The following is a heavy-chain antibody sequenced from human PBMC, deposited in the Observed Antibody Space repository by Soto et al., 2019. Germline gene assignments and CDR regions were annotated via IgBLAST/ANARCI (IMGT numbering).Heavy chain of an antibody. Sequence: QVQLVQSGAEVRTPGASVKVSCKASGYTFTSYDINWVRQATGQGPEWMGWMNPDSGNTGYVQKLQGRVTMTRTTAISTAYMELSSLRSEDTAVYYCARSVGGSNVNFDYWGQGTLVTVSS. CDR3: ARSVGGSNVNFDY. CDR1: GYTFTSYD. D-gene: IGHD3-10*01. J-gene: IGHJ4*02. CDR2: MNPDSGNT. V-gene: IGHV1-8*01.